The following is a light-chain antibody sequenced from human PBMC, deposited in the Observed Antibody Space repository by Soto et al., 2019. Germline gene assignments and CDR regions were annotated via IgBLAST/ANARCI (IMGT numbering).Light chain of an antibody. CDR2: VHSDGGH. V-gene: IGLV4-69*01. CDR1: SGHSNYA. CDR3: QTWDTDTIV. J-gene: IGLJ2*01. Sequence: QLVLTQSPSASASLGASVKLTCTLTSGHSNYAIAWHQKQPEKGPRYLMKVHSDGGHNKDDGIPDRFSGSSSGAERHLSISSLQSEDEADYFCQTWDTDTIVFGGGTKVTVL.